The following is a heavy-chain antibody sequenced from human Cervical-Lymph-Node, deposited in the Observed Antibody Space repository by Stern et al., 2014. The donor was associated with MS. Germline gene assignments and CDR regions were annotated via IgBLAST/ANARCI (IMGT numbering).Heavy chain of an antibody. D-gene: IGHD6-13*01. V-gene: IGHV1-69*12. CDR2: IFPVFGTP. Sequence: QVQLVQSGADVTKPGSSVKVSCKASGGTFSKFPSSWVRQAPGQGLEWLGGIFPVFGTPTYAQEFRGMVTITADVSTSTVYMELSSLRSDDTAVYYCALSSETSDRWYSLGYDLWGQGTLVTVSS. CDR3: ALSSETSDRWYSLGYDL. J-gene: IGHJ5*02. CDR1: GGTFSKFP.